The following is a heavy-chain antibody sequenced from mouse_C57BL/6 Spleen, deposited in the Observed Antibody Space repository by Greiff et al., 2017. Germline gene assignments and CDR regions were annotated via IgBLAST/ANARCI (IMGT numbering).Heavy chain of an antibody. V-gene: IGHV5-6*01. J-gene: IGHJ2*01. CDR3: ARHQGTTAFDY. D-gene: IGHD1-2*01. Sequence: EVNVVESGGDLVKPGGSLKLSCAASGFTFSSYGMSWVRQTPDKRLEWVATISSGGSYTDYPDSVKGRVTISRDNAKNTLYLQMSSLKSEDTAMYYCARHQGTTAFDYWGQGTTLTVSS. CDR2: ISSGGSYT. CDR1: GFTFSSYG.